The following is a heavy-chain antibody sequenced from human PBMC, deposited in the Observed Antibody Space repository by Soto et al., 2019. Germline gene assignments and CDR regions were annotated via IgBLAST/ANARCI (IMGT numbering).Heavy chain of an antibody. CDR2: IVVGSGNT. D-gene: IGHD6-13*01. Sequence: GASVKVSCKASGFTFTSSAMQWVRQARGQRLEWMGWIVVGSGNTNYAQKFQGRVTITKDMSTDTAYMELSSLRSEDTAVYYCATGPLRSSSWYYNWFDPWGQGTLVTSPQ. CDR3: ATGPLRSSSWYYNWFDP. V-gene: IGHV1-58*02. CDR1: GFTFTSSA. J-gene: IGHJ5*02.